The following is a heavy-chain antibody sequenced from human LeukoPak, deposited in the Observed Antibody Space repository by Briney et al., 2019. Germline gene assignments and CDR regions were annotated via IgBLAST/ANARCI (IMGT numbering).Heavy chain of an antibody. CDR3: PGGSTEDNYAYAN. CDR2: INSAGSST. D-gene: IGHD5-18*01. V-gene: IGHV3-74*03. CDR1: GFRFSSYS. Sequence: PGGSLRLSCAASGFRFSSYSKHGVRQAPGKGLVWVSRINSAGSSTAYADSVKGRFTISRDNAKNTLYLHMNSLRAEDTAVYYCPGGSTEDNYAYANWGAGGPGTVSP. J-gene: IGHJ4*03.